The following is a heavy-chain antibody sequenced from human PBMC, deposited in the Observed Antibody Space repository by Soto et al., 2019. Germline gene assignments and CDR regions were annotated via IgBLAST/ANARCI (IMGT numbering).Heavy chain of an antibody. J-gene: IGHJ4*02. Sequence: SETLSLTCTVSGASVSTYYWSWIRQPPGKGLQWIGYRHYSGSTKYNPSLKSRVTISLDTSKNQFSLKLNSVTAADTAVYFCARDTRPYDSSGYYYFVYWGQGTLVTVSS. CDR3: ARDTRPYDSSGYYYFVY. D-gene: IGHD3-22*01. CDR2: RHYSGST. V-gene: IGHV4-59*02. CDR1: GASVSTYY.